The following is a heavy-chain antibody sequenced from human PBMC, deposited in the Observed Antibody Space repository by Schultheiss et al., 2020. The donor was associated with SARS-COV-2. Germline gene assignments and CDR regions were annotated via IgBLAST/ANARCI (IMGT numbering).Heavy chain of an antibody. Sequence: SETLSLTCVVSGGSISSSNWWSWVRQPPGKGLEWIGEIYHSGSTNYNPSLKSRVTISVDTSKNQFSLKLSSVTAADTAVYYCARDLGLVGATHYYGMDVWGQGTTVTVSS. J-gene: IGHJ6*02. CDR2: IYHSGST. D-gene: IGHD1-26*01. CDR3: ARDLGLVGATHYYGMDV. CDR1: GGSISSSNW. V-gene: IGHV4-4*02.